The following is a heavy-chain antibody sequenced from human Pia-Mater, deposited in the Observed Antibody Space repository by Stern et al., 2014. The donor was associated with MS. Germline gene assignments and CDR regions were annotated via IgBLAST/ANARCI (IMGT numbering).Heavy chain of an antibody. CDR2: MYYGGSP. D-gene: IGHD2-15*01. Sequence: QLVESGSGLVKPSQTLSLTCSVSGYSITSAAFSWNWIRQAPGKGLEWIGYMYYGGSPLYNPSLRSRVNKAVDTSKNQFALGLNSGAAADTAVYYCARGRGRVHPPLDPWGQGTLVTVSS. CDR3: ARGRGRVHPPLDP. J-gene: IGHJ5*02. CDR1: GYSITSAAFS. V-gene: IGHV4-30-2*01.